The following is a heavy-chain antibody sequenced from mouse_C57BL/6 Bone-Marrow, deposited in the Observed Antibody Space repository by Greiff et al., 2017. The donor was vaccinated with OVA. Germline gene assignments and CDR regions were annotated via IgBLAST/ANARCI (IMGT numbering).Heavy chain of an antibody. D-gene: IGHD2-2*01. J-gene: IGHJ3*01. V-gene: IGHV10-1*01. CDR3: VRESTMVTLFAY. Sequence: EVQLVESGGGLVQPKGSLKLSCAASGFSFNTYAMNWVRQAPGKGLEWVARIRSKSNNYATYYADSVKDRFTISRDDSESMLYLQMNNLKTEDTAMYYCVRESTMVTLFAYWGQGTLVTVSA. CDR2: IRSKSNNYAT. CDR1: GFSFNTYA.